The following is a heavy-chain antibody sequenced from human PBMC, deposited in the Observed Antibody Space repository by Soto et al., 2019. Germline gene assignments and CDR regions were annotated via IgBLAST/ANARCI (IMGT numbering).Heavy chain of an antibody. Sequence: PGGSLRLSCAASGFTFSSYAMHWVRQAPGKGLEWVAVISYDGSNKYYADSVKGRFTISRDNSKNTLYLQMNSLRAEDTAVYYCARTKPYDSSGYLLDAFDIWGQGTMVTVSS. D-gene: IGHD3-22*01. V-gene: IGHV3-30-3*01. CDR3: ARTKPYDSSGYLLDAFDI. CDR2: ISYDGSNK. J-gene: IGHJ3*02. CDR1: GFTFSSYA.